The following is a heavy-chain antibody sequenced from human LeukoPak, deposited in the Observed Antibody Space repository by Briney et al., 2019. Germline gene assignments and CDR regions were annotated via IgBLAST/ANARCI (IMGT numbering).Heavy chain of an antibody. J-gene: IGHJ6*03. Sequence: SSETLSLTCTVSGGSISSSYYYWVWIRQPPGKGLEWIGSIYYSGSTYYNPSLKSRVTISVDTSKNHFSLKLSSVTAADTAVYYCARVVRYNTSSEGYYYMDVWGKGTTVTVSS. CDR2: IYYSGST. D-gene: IGHD6-6*01. CDR3: ARVVRYNTSSEGYYYMDV. CDR1: GGSISSSYYY. V-gene: IGHV4-39*07.